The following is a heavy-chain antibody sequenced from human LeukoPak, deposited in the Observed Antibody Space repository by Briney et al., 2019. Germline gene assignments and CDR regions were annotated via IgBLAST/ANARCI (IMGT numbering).Heavy chain of an antibody. Sequence: ASVKVSCKASGYSFTSHYMHWVRQAPGQGLEWMGLINPSGSSTLYAQKFQGRVTMTRDMSTTTDYMELSSLRSEDTAVYYCASSPSYYDILPTNFDYWGQGTLVTVSS. J-gene: IGHJ4*02. CDR2: INPSGSST. CDR3: ASSPSYYDILPTNFDY. V-gene: IGHV1-46*01. D-gene: IGHD3-9*01. CDR1: GYSFTSHY.